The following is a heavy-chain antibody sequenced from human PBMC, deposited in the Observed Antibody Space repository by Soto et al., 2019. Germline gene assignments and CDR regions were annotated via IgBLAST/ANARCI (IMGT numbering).Heavy chain of an antibody. J-gene: IGHJ6*02. D-gene: IGHD3-9*01. CDR3: ARPGSGYDVLTGQYFFYFHAMDV. V-gene: IGHV3-30*04. CDR2: MSHDGRNT. CDR1: ALLPNTYP. Sequence: GVALRHSCTTSALLPNTYPMHWVCQAAGKGLGWVAVMSHDGRNTYYADSVNGRFTISRDNSKNTRYLQMNSLRTEDTAVYYCARPGSGYDVLTGQYFFYFHAMDVWGQGTTVTVSS.